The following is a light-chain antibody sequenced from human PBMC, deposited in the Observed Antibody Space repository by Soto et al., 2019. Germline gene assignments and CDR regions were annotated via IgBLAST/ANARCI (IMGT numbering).Light chain of an antibody. V-gene: IGKV3-15*01. Sequence: EIVMTQSPATLSVSPGERATLSCRANQSVSSNLAWYQQKPGQAPRLLIYGASTRATGIPARFSGSGSGTELTLTISSLLSEDFAFYYCQQYNNWPPWTFGQGTKVEIK. CDR2: GAS. CDR3: QQYNNWPPWT. J-gene: IGKJ1*01. CDR1: QSVSSN.